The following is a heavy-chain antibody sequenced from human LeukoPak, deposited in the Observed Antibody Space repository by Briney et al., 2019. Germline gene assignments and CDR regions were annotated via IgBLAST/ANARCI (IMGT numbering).Heavy chain of an antibody. CDR1: GFTFSRYW. D-gene: IGHD4-17*01. J-gene: IGHJ5*02. CDR3: ARDADYGDWGGIDP. CDR2: INSDGSKI. Sequence: GGSLRLSCAAAGFTFSRYWMHWVRQAPGKGLVWVSRINSDGSKISYADSVKGRFTISRDNAKNTLYLQMNSLRAEDTAVYYCARDADYGDWGGIDPWGQGTLVTVSS. V-gene: IGHV3-74*01.